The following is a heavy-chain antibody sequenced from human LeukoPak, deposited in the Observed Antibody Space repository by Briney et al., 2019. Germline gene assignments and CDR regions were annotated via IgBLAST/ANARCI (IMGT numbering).Heavy chain of an antibody. J-gene: IGHJ4*02. D-gene: IGHD5-12*01. CDR3: ARGPSGYHNT. Sequence: GGSLRLSCAASGFTFSSYGMSWVRQAPGNGLEWVSAISGSGGSTNYADSVKGRFTISRDNSKNTLYLQMNSLRAEDTAVYYCARGPSGYHNTGGQGTLVTVSS. V-gene: IGHV3-23*01. CDR2: ISGSGGST. CDR1: GFTFSSYG.